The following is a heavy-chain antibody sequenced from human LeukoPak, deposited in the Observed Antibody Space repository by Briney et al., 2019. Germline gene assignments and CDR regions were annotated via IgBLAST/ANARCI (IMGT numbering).Heavy chain of an antibody. J-gene: IGHJ4*02. V-gene: IGHV1-2*04. D-gene: IGHD5-18*01. Sequence: ASVKVPCKASGYTFTGYYMHWVRQAPGQGLEWMGWINPNSGGTNYAQKFQGWVTMTRDTSISTAYMELSRLRSDDTAVYYCARANRRGYSYGYYVYWGQGTLVTVSS. CDR1: GYTFTGYY. CDR3: ARANRRGYSYGYYVY. CDR2: INPNSGGT.